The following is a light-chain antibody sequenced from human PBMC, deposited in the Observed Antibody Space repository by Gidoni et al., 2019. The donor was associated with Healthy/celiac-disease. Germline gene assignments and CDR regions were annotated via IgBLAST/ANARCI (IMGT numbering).Light chain of an antibody. CDR2: AAS. CDR3: QQVNSYPRT. V-gene: IGKV1-9*01. Sequence: DIQLTQSPSFLSASVGDRVTLTCRASQGISSYLAWYQQKSGKAPKLLIYAASTLQSGVPSRFSGSGSGTEFTLTISSLQPEDFATYYCQQVNSYPRTFGGGTKVEIK. J-gene: IGKJ4*01. CDR1: QGISSY.